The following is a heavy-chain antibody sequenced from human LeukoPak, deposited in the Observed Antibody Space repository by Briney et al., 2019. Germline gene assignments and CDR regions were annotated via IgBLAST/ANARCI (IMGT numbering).Heavy chain of an antibody. D-gene: IGHD2-15*01. V-gene: IGHV3-23*01. CDR3: AKDPFRCSGGSCYA. J-gene: IGHJ1*01. Sequence: GGSLRLSCAASGITFSSYAMSWVRQAPGKGLAWVSVVTNSGGSTYYADSVKGRFTISRDNSKNTLYLQMNSLRAEDTAVYYCAKDPFRCSGGSCYAWGQGTLVTVSS. CDR1: GITFSSYA. CDR2: VTNSGGST.